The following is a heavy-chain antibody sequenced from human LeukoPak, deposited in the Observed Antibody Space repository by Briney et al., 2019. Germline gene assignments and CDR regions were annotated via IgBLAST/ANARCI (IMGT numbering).Heavy chain of an antibody. Sequence: GGSLRLSCATSGFTFSNFAMNWVRQAPGKGLEWVSVISSNGGRTYYANSVKGRFTISRDNAKNSLYLQMSNLRAEDTAVYFCARGGGLDVWGQGATVTVSS. D-gene: IGHD3-16*01. CDR1: GFTFSNFA. V-gene: IGHV3-23*01. CDR2: ISSNGGRT. J-gene: IGHJ6*02. CDR3: ARGGGLDV.